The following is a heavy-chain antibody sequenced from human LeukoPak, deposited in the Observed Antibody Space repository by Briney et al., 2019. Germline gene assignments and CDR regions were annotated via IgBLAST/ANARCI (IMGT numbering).Heavy chain of an antibody. CDR3: ARSDPGYSYGYFDY. D-gene: IGHD5-18*01. J-gene: IGHJ4*02. CDR2: IYYSGSA. Sequence: SETLSLTCTVPGGSISSYYWSWIWQPPGKGLEWIGYIYYSGSASDNPSLKSRVTMSLDTSKNQFSLKLSSVTDADTAVYYCARSDPGYSYGYFDYCGQGTLVTVSS. CDR1: GGSISSYY. V-gene: IGHV4-59*01.